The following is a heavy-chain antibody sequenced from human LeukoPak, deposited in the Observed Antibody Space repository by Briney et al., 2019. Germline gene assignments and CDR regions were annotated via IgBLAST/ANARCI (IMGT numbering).Heavy chain of an antibody. CDR3: ARHYDSTYGMDV. D-gene: IGHD3-22*01. Sequence: GGSLRLSCAASGFTFSDYYMSWIRQAPGKGLEWVSYISSSSSYTNYADSVKGRFTISRDNAKNSLYLQMNSLRAEDTAVYYCARHYDSTYGMDVWGQGTTVTVSS. J-gene: IGHJ6*02. CDR1: GFTFSDYY. V-gene: IGHV3-11*06. CDR2: ISSSSSYT.